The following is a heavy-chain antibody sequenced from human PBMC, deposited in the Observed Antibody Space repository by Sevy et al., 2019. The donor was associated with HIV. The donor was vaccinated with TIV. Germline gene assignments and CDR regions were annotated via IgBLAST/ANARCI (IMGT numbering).Heavy chain of an antibody. CDR3: ARGSDIVVVVAATSWFDP. D-gene: IGHD2-15*01. CDR2: INHSGST. CDR1: GGSFSGYY. V-gene: IGHV4-34*01. Sequence: SETLSLTCAVYGGSFSGYYWSWIRQPPGKGLEWIGEINHSGSTNYNPSLKSRVTISVDTSKNRFSLKLSSVTAADTAVYYCARGSDIVVVVAATSWFDPWGQGTLVTVSS. J-gene: IGHJ5*02.